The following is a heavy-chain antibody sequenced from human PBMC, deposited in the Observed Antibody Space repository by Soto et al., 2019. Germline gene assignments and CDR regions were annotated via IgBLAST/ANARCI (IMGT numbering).Heavy chain of an antibody. V-gene: IGHV3-33*01. CDR1: GFTFSSYG. D-gene: IGHD3-10*01. J-gene: IGHJ6*02. CDR2: IWYDGSNK. Sequence: QVQLVESGGGVVQPGRSLRLSCAASGFTFSSYGMHWVRQAPGKGLEWVAVIWYDGSNKNYADSVKGRFTISRDNSKNTLYLQMNSRRAEDTAVYYCARELWFGELFLDYYYYGMDVWGQGTTVTVSS. CDR3: ARELWFGELFLDYYYYGMDV.